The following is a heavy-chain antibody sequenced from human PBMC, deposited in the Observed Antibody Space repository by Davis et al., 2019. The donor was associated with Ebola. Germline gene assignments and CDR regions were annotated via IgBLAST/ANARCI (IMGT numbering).Heavy chain of an antibody. Sequence: SVKVSCKASGGTFSSYAISWVRQAPGQGLEWMGGIIPIFGTANYAQKFQGRVTITADESTSTAYMELSSLRSEDTAVYYCARDRSYCSGGSCYGSVYFDYWGQGTLVTVSS. J-gene: IGHJ4*02. CDR2: IIPIFGTA. CDR3: ARDRSYCSGGSCYGSVYFDY. V-gene: IGHV1-69*13. D-gene: IGHD2-15*01. CDR1: GGTFSSYA.